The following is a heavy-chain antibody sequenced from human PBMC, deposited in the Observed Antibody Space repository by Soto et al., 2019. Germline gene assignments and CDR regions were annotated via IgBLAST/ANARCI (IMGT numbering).Heavy chain of an antibody. CDR1: GFTFSSYA. Sequence: PGGSLRLSCAASGFTFSSYAMHWVRQAPGKGLEWVAVISYDGSNKYYADSVKGRFTISRDNSKNTLYLQMNSLRAEDTAVYYCARDTVVPAAISWFDPWGQGTLVTVSS. D-gene: IGHD2-2*02. J-gene: IGHJ5*02. V-gene: IGHV3-30-3*01. CDR3: ARDTVVPAAISWFDP. CDR2: ISYDGSNK.